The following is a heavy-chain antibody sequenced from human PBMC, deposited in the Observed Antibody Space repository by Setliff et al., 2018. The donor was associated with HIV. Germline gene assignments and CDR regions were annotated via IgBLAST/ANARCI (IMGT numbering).Heavy chain of an antibody. Sequence: SETLSLTCAVYNGSFSGYYWTWIRQPPGKGLEWIGEINHSGSTNYNPSLQSRVTISVDTPQNQISLKLSSVTAADTAVYYCTRVGDTVVVPGVPLGAFDIWGQGTKVTVSS. V-gene: IGHV4-34*09. CDR2: INHSGST. J-gene: IGHJ3*02. CDR3: TRVGDTVVVPGVPLGAFDI. D-gene: IGHD2-2*01. CDR1: NGSFSGYY.